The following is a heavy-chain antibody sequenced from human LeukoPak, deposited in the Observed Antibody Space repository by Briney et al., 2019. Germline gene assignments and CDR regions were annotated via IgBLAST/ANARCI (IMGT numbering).Heavy chain of an antibody. CDR3: ARPLAARQGFNY. Sequence: VASVKVSCKASGYTFTSYYMHWVRQAPGQGLEWMGIINPSGGSTSYAQKFQGRVTMTRDMSTSTVYMELSSLRSEDTAVYYCARPLAARQGFNYWGQGTLVTVSS. V-gene: IGHV1-46*01. CDR1: GYTFTSYY. CDR2: INPSGGST. D-gene: IGHD6-6*01. J-gene: IGHJ4*02.